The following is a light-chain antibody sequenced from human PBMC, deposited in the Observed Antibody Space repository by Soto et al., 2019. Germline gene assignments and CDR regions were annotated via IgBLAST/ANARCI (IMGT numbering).Light chain of an antibody. CDR1: QSISSY. Sequence: DIQMTQSPSSLSASVGDRVTITCRASQSISSYVNWYQQKPGKAPNLLIYAASSLQSGVPSRFSGSGFGTDFTLTISSLLPDDFATYYCQQSFSTPLTFGGGTKVEI. CDR2: AAS. V-gene: IGKV1-39*01. J-gene: IGKJ4*01. CDR3: QQSFSTPLT.